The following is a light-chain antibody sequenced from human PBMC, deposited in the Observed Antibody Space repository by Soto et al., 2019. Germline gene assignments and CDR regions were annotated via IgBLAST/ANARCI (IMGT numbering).Light chain of an antibody. V-gene: IGKV3-15*01. J-gene: IGKJ4*01. CDR3: QQYNNWPLT. CDR2: GAS. CDR1: QSVRSN. Sequence: EIVMTQSPATLSVSPGERATLSCRASQSVRSNLDWYQQKPGQTPRLLIYGASTRATGIPARFSGSGSGTEFTLTISSLLSEDFAVYYCQQYNNWPLTFGGGTKVEIK.